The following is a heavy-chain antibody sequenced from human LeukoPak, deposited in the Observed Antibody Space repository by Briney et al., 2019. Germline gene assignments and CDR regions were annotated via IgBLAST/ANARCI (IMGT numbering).Heavy chain of an antibody. V-gene: IGHV1-69*04. CDR2: IIPILGIA. J-gene: IGHJ4*02. CDR1: GGTFSSYA. CDR3: ARESVEGPY. D-gene: IGHD3-3*01. Sequence: ASVKVSCKASGGTFSSYAISWVRQAPGQGLEWMGRIIPILGIANYAQKFQGRVTITADKSTSTACMELSSLRSEDTAVYYCARESVEGPYWGQGTLVTVSS.